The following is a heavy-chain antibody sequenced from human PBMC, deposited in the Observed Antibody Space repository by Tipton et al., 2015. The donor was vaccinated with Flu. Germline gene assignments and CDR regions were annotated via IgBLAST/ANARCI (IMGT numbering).Heavy chain of an antibody. CDR1: GDSIRSNYY. J-gene: IGHJ5*02. CDR3: ARRDFSNYVSDPKNWFDR. V-gene: IGHV4-38-2*02. D-gene: IGHD4-11*01. Sequence: LRLSCTVSGDSIRSNYYWAWIRQPPGKGLEWIGQISRSGSTYYNSSLQSRVTISVDTSKNQFYLKMRSVTAADMAVYYCARRDFSNYVSDPKNWFDRWGQGTLVTVSS. CDR2: ISRSGST.